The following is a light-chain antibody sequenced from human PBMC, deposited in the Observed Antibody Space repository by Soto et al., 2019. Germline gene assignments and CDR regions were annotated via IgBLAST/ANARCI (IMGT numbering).Light chain of an antibody. V-gene: IGLV1-40*01. CDR1: SSNIGAGYD. J-gene: IGLJ2*01. Sequence: QAVVTQPPSVSGAPGQRVTISCTGSSSNIGAGYDVHWYQQLPGTAPKLLIYGNSNRPSGVPDRFSGSKSGTSASLAITGLQAEDEADYYCQSYDSSLSGSHVVFGGATKVTVL. CDR2: GNS. CDR3: QSYDSSLSGSHVV.